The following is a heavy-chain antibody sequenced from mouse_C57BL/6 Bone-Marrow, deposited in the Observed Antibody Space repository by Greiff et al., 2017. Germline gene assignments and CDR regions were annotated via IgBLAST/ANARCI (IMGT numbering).Heavy chain of an antibody. D-gene: IGHD2-2*01. J-gene: IGHJ2*01. V-gene: IGHV6-3*01. Sequence: EVHLVESGGGLVQPGGSMKLSCVASGFTFSNYWMNWVRQSPEKGLEWVAQIRLKSDNYATHYAESVKGRFTISRDDSKSSVYLQMNNLRAEDTGIYYCTGGGMVTTGLFDYWGQGTTLTVSS. CDR1: GFTFSNYW. CDR2: IRLKSDNYAT. CDR3: TGGGMVTTGLFDY.